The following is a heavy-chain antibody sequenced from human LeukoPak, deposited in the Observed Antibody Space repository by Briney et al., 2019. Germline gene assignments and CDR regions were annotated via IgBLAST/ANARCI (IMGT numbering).Heavy chain of an antibody. V-gene: IGHV3-21*01. Sequence: GGSLRLSCAASGFTFSSYSMNWVRQAPGKGLEWVSSISSSSSYIYYADSVKGRFTISRDNAKNSLYLQMNSLRAEDTAVYYCARDRGPASPVPGLDIWGQGTLVTVSS. CDR2: ISSSSSYI. CDR3: ARDRGPASPVPGLDI. D-gene: IGHD2-2*03. CDR1: GFTFSSYS. J-gene: IGHJ4*02.